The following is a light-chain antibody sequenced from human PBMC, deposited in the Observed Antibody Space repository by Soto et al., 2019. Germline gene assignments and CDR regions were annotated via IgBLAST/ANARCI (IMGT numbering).Light chain of an antibody. Sequence: DIQLTQSPSFLSASVGDRVTITCRASQGISSYLAWYQQKPGKAPKLLIYAASTLQSGVPSRFSGSGSGTEFTLTISSLQPEDFATYYCQQLNSYPVTFRPGTKVDIK. CDR3: QQLNSYPVT. CDR2: AAS. V-gene: IGKV1-9*01. CDR1: QGISSY. J-gene: IGKJ3*01.